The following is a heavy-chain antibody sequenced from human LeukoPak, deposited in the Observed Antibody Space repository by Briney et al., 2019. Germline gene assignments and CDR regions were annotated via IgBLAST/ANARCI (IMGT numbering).Heavy chain of an antibody. V-gene: IGHV3-30*04. CDR2: ISYDGSNK. CDR3: ARDQVAARPTLFDY. D-gene: IGHD6-6*01. J-gene: IGHJ4*02. Sequence: GGSLRLSCAASGFTFSSYAMHWVRQAPGKGLEWVAVISYDGSNKYYADSVKGRFTISRDNSKNTLYLQMNSLRAEDTAVYYCARDQVAARPTLFDYWGQGTLVTVSS. CDR1: GFTFSSYA.